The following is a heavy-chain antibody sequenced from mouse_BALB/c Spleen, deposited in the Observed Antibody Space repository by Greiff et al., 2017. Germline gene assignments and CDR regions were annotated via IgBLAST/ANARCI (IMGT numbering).Heavy chain of an antibody. CDR2: IWSGGST. J-gene: IGHJ4*01. CDR1: GFSLTSYG. Sequence: VKLVESGPGLVQPSQSLSITCTVSGFSLTSYGVHWVRQSPGKGLEWLGVIWSGGSTDYNAAFISRLSISKDNSKSQVFFKMNSLQANDTAIYYCARNGKGYYAIDYWGQGTSVTVSS. CDR3: ARNGKGYYAIDY. V-gene: IGHV2-2*02.